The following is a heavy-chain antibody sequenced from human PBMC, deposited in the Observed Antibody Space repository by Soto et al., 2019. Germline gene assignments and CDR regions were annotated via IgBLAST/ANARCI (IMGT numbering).Heavy chain of an antibody. Sequence: ASLSLSCAVSGYSIRSGYYWGWMRQPPGKGLEWIGSIFHIGSTYSNPSLKSRVTISVDTSKNQFSLKLASVTAADTAVYYCARDPGSGWLGHFDSWGQGTLVTVS. J-gene: IGHJ4*02. V-gene: IGHV4-38-2*02. D-gene: IGHD6-19*01. CDR1: GYSIRSGYY. CDR2: IFHIGST. CDR3: ARDPGSGWLGHFDS.